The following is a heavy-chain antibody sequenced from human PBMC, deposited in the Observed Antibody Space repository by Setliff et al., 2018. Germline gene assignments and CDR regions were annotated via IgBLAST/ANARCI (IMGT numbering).Heavy chain of an antibody. D-gene: IGHD2-8*01. CDR1: GFTFRIYW. Sequence: PGGSLRLSCSASGFTFRIYWMSWVRQVPGKGLEWVANIKGDDSERYYVDSGKGRFTISRDNSNNTVYLQMDSLRDEDTAVYYCAREREADHASGTNYRLHEAFDVWGRGTMVTVSS. V-gene: IGHV3-7*03. J-gene: IGHJ3*01. CDR2: IKGDDSER. CDR3: AREREADHASGTNYRLHEAFDV.